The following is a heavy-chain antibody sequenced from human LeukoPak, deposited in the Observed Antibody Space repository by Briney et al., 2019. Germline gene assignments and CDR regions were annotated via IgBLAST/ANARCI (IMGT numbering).Heavy chain of an antibody. V-gene: IGHV4-59*01. Sequence: PSETLSLTCTVSGGSISSYYWSWIRQPPGKGLEWIGYIYYSGSTNYNPSLKSRVTISVDTSKNQFSLKLSSVTAADTAVYYCARQLEYSSSSGWFDPWGQGTLVTVSS. D-gene: IGHD6-6*01. CDR1: GGSISSYY. CDR2: IYYSGST. J-gene: IGHJ5*02. CDR3: ARQLEYSSSSGWFDP.